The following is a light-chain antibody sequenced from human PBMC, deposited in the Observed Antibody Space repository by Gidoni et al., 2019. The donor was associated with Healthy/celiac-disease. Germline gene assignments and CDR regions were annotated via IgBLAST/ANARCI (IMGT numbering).Light chain of an antibody. V-gene: IGKV3-20*01. CDR2: GAS. Sequence: EIVLTPSPGTLSLSPGERATLSCRASQSVSSSYLAWYQQKPGQAPRLLISGASSRATGIPDRFSGSGSGTDFTLTISRLEPEDVAVYYCQQYGSSPLYTFGQGTKLEIK. J-gene: IGKJ2*01. CDR1: QSVSSSY. CDR3: QQYGSSPLYT.